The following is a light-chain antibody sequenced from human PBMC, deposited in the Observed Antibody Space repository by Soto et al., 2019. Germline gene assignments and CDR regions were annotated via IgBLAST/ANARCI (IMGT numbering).Light chain of an antibody. Sequence: QSVLTQPPSVSGAPGQRVTISCTGSSSNIGAGYDVHWYQQLPGTAPKVLIYGNSNRPSGVPDRFSGSKSGTSASLAITGLQAEDQPDYYCQSYDSSLSGVVFGGGTKLTVL. CDR3: QSYDSSLSGVV. V-gene: IGLV1-40*01. CDR1: SSNIGAGYD. J-gene: IGLJ2*01. CDR2: GNS.